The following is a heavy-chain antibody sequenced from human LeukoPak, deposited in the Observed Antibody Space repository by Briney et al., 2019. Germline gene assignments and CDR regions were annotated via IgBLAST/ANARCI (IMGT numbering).Heavy chain of an antibody. CDR3: AGGEYDFWSGYYLGGLY. J-gene: IGHJ4*02. Sequence: GGSLRLSCAASGFTFSSYGMHWVRQAPGKGLEWVAVIWYDGSNKYYADSVKGRFTISRDNSKSTLYLQMNSLRAEDTAVYYCAGGEYDFWSGYYLGGLYWGQGTLVTVSS. V-gene: IGHV3-33*01. CDR2: IWYDGSNK. D-gene: IGHD3-3*01. CDR1: GFTFSSYG.